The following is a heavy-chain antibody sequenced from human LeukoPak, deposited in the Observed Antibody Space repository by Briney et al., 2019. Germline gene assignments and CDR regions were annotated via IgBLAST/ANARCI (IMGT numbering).Heavy chain of an antibody. CDR3: ARAAQWLAFDY. D-gene: IGHD6-19*01. CDR1: GGSISSYY. V-gene: IGHV4-59*01. Sequence: SENLSLTCTVSGGSISSYYWSWIRQPPGKGLEWIGYIYYSGSTNYNPSLKSRVTISVDTSKNQFSLKLSSVTAADTAVYYCARAAQWLAFDYWGQGTLVTVSS. CDR2: IYYSGST. J-gene: IGHJ4*02.